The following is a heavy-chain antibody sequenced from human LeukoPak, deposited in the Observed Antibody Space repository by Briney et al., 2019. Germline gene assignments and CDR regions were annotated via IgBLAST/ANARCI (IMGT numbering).Heavy chain of an antibody. J-gene: IGHJ2*01. Sequence: SETLSLTCAVYGGSFSGHYWSWIRQPPGKGLEWIGEINYDGDTNYNPSLKSRVTISVDTSKNQFSLKLKSVTAADTAVYYCARDRCSSTSCYWYFDLWGRGTLVTVSS. V-gene: IGHV4-34*01. D-gene: IGHD2-2*01. CDR3: ARDRCSSTSCYWYFDL. CDR2: INYDGDT. CDR1: GGSFSGHY.